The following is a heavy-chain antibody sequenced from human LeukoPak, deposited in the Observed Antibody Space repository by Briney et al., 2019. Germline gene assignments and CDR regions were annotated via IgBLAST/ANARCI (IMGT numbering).Heavy chain of an antibody. CDR1: GGTFSSYA. CDR3: ASPLDYYESSSYHY. D-gene: IGHD3-22*01. J-gene: IGHJ4*02. V-gene: IGHV1-69*05. Sequence: SVKVSCKASGGTFSSYAISWVRQAPGQGLEWMGGIIPIFGTANYAQKFQGRVTITTDESTSTAYMELSSLRSEDTAVYYCASPLDYYESSSYHYWGQGTLVTVSS. CDR2: IIPIFGTA.